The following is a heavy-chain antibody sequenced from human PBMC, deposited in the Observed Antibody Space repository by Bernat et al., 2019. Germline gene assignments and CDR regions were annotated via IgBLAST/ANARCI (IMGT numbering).Heavy chain of an antibody. D-gene: IGHD3-16*01. CDR2: IWYDGSNK. V-gene: IGHV3-33*01. CDR3: ARELAGYVYYYYGMDV. CDR1: GFTFSSYG. J-gene: IGHJ6*02. Sequence: VQLVESGGGLVQPGRSLRLSCAASGFTFSSYGMHWVRQAPGKGLEWVAVIWYDGSNKYYADSVKGRFTISRDNSKNTLYLQMNSLRAEDTAVYYCARELAGYVYYYYGMDVWGQGTTVTVSS.